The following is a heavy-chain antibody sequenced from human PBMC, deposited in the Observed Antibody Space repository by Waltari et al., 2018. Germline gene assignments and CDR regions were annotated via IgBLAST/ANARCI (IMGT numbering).Heavy chain of an antibody. V-gene: IGHV3-23*01. CDR2: ISGSGGNT. D-gene: IGHD3-16*01. Sequence: EAQLLESGGGLVQPGGSLRLSCAASGFTFSSYIMSWVRQTPGKGLEWVSGISGSGGNTYYTDSVKGRFTISRDNSKNTLYLQMNSLIAEDTAVYYCSKGWGDFWGQGTLVTVSS. J-gene: IGHJ4*02. CDR3: SKGWGDF. CDR1: GFTFSSYI.